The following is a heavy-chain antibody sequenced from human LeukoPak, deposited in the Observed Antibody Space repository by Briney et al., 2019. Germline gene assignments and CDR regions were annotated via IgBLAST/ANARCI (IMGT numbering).Heavy chain of an antibody. Sequence: SETLSLTCAVYGGSFSSYYWSWIRQPPGKGLEWIGYIYYSGSTNDNPSLKSRVTISVDTSKNQFSLKLSSVTAADTAVYYCAGHLSLTVGASPFDYRGQGTLVTVSS. D-gene: IGHD1-26*01. CDR2: IYYSGST. V-gene: IGHV4-59*08. J-gene: IGHJ4*02. CDR3: AGHLSLTVGASPFDY. CDR1: GGSFSSYY.